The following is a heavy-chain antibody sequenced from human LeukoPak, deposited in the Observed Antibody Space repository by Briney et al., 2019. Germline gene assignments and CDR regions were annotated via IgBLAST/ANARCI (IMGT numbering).Heavy chain of an antibody. D-gene: IGHD3-10*01. J-gene: IGHJ4*02. V-gene: IGHV3-21*01. CDR1: GFTFSSYS. Sequence: AGSLRLSCAASGFTFSSYSMNWVRQAPGKGLEWCSSISSSSSYIYYADSVKGRFTISRDNAKNSLYLQMNSLRAEDTAVYYCARGDITMVRGEDYFDYWGQGTLVTVSS. CDR3: ARGDITMVRGEDYFDY. CDR2: ISSSSSYI.